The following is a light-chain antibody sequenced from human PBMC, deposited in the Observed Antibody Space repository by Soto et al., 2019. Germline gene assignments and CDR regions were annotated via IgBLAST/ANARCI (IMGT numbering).Light chain of an antibody. CDR2: AAT. J-gene: IGKJ5*01. CDR1: QSISAY. CDR3: QRSYRSIS. V-gene: IGKV1-39*01. Sequence: DIQMTQSPSSLFASVGDRVTITCRASQSISAYLNWYQQRPGKAPRLLIYAATRLHSGVPSRFSGSGSGTDFTLTSSSLQPEDFATYYCQRSYRSISFGQGTRLEMK.